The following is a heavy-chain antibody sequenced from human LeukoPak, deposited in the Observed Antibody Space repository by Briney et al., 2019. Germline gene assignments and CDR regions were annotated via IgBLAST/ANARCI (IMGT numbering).Heavy chain of an antibody. V-gene: IGHV1-18*01. Sequence: ASVKVSCKASGYTFTSYGISWVRQAPGQGVEWMGWISAYNGNTNYAQKLQGRVTMTTDTSTSTAYMELRSLRSDDTAVYYCARVGSQYDFWSGYYWFDPWGQGTLVTVSS. J-gene: IGHJ5*02. CDR1: GYTFTSYG. CDR3: ARVGSQYDFWSGYYWFDP. CDR2: ISAYNGNT. D-gene: IGHD3-3*01.